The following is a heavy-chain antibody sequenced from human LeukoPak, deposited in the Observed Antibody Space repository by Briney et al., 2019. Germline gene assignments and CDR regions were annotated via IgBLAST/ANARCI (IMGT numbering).Heavy chain of an antibody. J-gene: IGHJ4*02. V-gene: IGHV4-59*06. CDR3: ARAHHYYGSGSYPVDY. CDR2: IYYSGST. Sequence: KTSETLSLTCTVSGGSISSYYWSWIRQHPGKGLEWIGYIYYSGSTYYNPSLKSRVTISVDTSKNQFSLKLSSVTAADTAVYYCARAHHYYGSGSYPVDYWGQGTLVTVSS. CDR1: GGSISSYY. D-gene: IGHD3-10*01.